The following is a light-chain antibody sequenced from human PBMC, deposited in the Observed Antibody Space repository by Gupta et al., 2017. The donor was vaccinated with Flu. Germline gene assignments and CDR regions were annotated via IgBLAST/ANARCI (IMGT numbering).Light chain of an antibody. CDR2: DAS. Sequence: VLTQSPGTLSLSPGERATLSCRASQSVSSSSLAWYQQKPGQAPRLLIYDASSRATGIPDRFSGSGSGTDFTLTISRLEPEDFAVYYCQDYGGSRTFGQGTKVEIK. V-gene: IGKV3-20*01. CDR3: QDYGGSRT. J-gene: IGKJ1*01. CDR1: QSVSSSS.